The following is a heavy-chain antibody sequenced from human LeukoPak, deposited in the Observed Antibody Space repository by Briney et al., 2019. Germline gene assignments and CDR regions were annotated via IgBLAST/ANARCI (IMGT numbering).Heavy chain of an antibody. V-gene: IGHV5-51*01. J-gene: IGHJ4*02. CDR1: GYSFSTYW. Sequence: GESLKISCKGSGYSFSTYWIGWARQMPGKGLEWMGIIYPRDSNTTYSPSFQGQVTISADKSISTAYLQWSSLKASDTAMYYCARIGVAVSGRLDYWGQGTLVTVSS. CDR2: IYPRDSNT. D-gene: IGHD6-19*01. CDR3: ARIGVAVSGRLDY.